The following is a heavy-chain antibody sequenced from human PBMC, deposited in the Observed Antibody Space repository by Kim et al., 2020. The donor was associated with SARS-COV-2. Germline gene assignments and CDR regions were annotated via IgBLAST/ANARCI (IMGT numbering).Heavy chain of an antibody. D-gene: IGHD6-19*01. CDR3: ARPTGPYSSGWYEGDDAFDI. Sequence: ASVKVSCKASGYTFTSYAMHWVRQAPGQRLEWMGWINAGNGNTKYSQKFQGRVTITRDTSASTAYMELSSLRSEDTAVYYCARPTGPYSSGWYEGDDAFDIWGQGTMVTVSS. J-gene: IGHJ3*02. CDR1: GYTFTSYA. CDR2: INAGNGNT. V-gene: IGHV1-3*01.